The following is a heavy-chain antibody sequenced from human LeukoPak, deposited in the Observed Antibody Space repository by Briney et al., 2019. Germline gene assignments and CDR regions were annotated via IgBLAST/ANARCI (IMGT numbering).Heavy chain of an antibody. CDR2: IYYSGST. Sequence: SETLSLTFTVSGGSISSYYWSWIRQPPGKGLEWIGYIYYSGSTNYNPSLKSRVTISVDTSKNQFSLKLSSVTAADTAVYYCARDLGAAGYFDYWGQGSLVTVSS. CDR3: ARDLGAAGYFDY. J-gene: IGHJ4*02. CDR1: GGSISSYY. D-gene: IGHD6-13*01. V-gene: IGHV4-59*01.